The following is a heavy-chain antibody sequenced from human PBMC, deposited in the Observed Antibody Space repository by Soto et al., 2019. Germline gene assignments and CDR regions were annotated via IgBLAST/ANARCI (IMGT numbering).Heavy chain of an antibody. CDR2: IYYSGST. V-gene: IGHV4-59*08. J-gene: IGHJ6*03. D-gene: IGHD3-10*01. CDR3: ARRYGSGDYYYYYYYMDV. CDR1: GGSISSYY. Sequence: SETLSLTCTVSGGSISSYYWSWIRQPPGKGLEWIGYIYYSGSTNYNPSLKSRVTISVDTSKNQFSLKLSSVTAADTAVYYCARRYGSGDYYYYYYYMDVWGKGTTVTVSS.